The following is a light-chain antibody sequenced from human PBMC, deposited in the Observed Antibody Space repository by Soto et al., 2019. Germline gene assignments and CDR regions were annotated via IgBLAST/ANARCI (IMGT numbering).Light chain of an antibody. V-gene: IGKV3-20*01. J-gene: IGKJ4*01. CDR1: QSVDTST. CDR2: GAS. CDR3: QHYDASLI. Sequence: EVVLTQSPGTLDLSPGEIATLSCLASQSVDTSTLAWYQKKPGLAPRLLIAGASKRATGTPDSFSGSGSGTDFTLTISRLEPEDLAVYYCQHYDASLIFGGRTKVEIK.